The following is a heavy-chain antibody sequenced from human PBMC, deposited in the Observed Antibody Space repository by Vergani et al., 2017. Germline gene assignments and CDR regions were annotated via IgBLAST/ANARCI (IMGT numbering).Heavy chain of an antibody. V-gene: IGHV4-61*02. D-gene: IGHD4-23*01. CDR2: IYTRGRT. Sequence: QVQLQELGPGLVKASQILSLTCTVSCGSISSGSYYLGSIRQPAGKGLDWIGRIYTRGRTNYNPTLKSRVTISVDTSKNQFFLKLSSVTAADTAVYYCAGDRDYGSNGYYYYGMDVWGQGTTVTVSS. CDR3: AGDRDYGSNGYYYYGMDV. J-gene: IGHJ6*02. CDR1: CGSISSGSYY.